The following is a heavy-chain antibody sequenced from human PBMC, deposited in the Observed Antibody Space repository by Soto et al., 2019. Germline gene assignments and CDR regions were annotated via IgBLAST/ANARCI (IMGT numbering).Heavy chain of an antibody. CDR1: GYSFTSYW. D-gene: IGHD1-1*01. J-gene: IGHJ6*02. CDR3: ARHPYWNDNRPYGMDV. Sequence: GEALKISCKGSGYSFTSYWIGWVRQMPGKGLEWMGIIYPGDSDTRYSPSFQGQVTISADKSISTAYLQWSSLKASDTAMYYCARHPYWNDNRPYGMDVWGQGTTVPVSS. CDR2: IYPGDSDT. V-gene: IGHV5-51*01.